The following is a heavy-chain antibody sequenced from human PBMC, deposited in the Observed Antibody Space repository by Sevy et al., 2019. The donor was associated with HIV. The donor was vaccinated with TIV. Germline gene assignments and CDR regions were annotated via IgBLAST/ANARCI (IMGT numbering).Heavy chain of an antibody. CDR2: IYHSGSA. CDR1: DSSINTGTYY. CDR3: ARTTIFGLVFTYPRPWFDAFDM. V-gene: IGHV4-30-4*01. D-gene: IGHD3-3*01. J-gene: IGHJ3*02. Sequence: SETLSLTCSVSDSSINTGTYYWSWIRQPPGKGLEWIGFIYHSGSAYYNPSLKSRGRLSIDTSKNSFSLNLKSVTAADTAVYYCARTTIFGLVFTYPRPWFDAFDMWGQGTMLTVSS.